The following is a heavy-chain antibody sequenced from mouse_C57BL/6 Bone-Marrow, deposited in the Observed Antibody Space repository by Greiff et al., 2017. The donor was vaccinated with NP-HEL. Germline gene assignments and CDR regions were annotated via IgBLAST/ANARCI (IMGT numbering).Heavy chain of an antibody. CDR1: GFTFSSYG. CDR2: ISSGGSYT. Sequence: EVKLMESGGDLVKPGGSLKLSCAASGFTFSSYGMSWVRQTPDKRLEWVATISSGGSYTYYPDSVKGRFTISRDNAKNTLYLQMSSLKSEDTAMYYCARHAGCEDYAMDYWGQGTSVTVSS. J-gene: IGHJ4*01. CDR3: ARHAGCEDYAMDY. V-gene: IGHV5-6*01.